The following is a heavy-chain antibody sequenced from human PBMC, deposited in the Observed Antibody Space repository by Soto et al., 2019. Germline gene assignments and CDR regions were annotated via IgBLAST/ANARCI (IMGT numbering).Heavy chain of an antibody. V-gene: IGHV1-69*02. CDR2: IIPILDIP. D-gene: IGHD2-15*01. CDR1: GGTFSRYT. J-gene: IGHJ6*02. CDR3: ARHFTGVLVLGASPPGGDNYGWDV. Sequence: QVQLVQSGAEVKKPGSSVKVSCKASGGTFSRYTISWVRQAPGQGLEWMGRIIPILDIPNYAQNFQGRGTITADKSTSPAYMELSSLRSDDTAVYYCARHFTGVLVLGASPPGGDNYGWDVWGQGTTVTVSS.